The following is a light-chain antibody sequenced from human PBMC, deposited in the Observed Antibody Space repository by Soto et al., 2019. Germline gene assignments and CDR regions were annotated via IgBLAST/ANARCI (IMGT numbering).Light chain of an antibody. CDR3: QQRSNWPPT. J-gene: IGKJ3*01. Sequence: EIVLTQSPATLSLSPGERATPSCRASQSIDNFLAWYQQRPGQPPRLLIYDAPNRPTGIPARFSGSGSGTDFTLTISSLEPEDFAVYYCQQRSNWPPTFGPGTKVDIK. CDR1: QSIDNF. CDR2: DAP. V-gene: IGKV3-11*01.